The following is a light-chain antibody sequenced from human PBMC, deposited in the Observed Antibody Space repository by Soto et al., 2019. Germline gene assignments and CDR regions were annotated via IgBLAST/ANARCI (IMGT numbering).Light chain of an antibody. CDR3: QQSYVLPRT. CDR2: DAS. V-gene: IGKV1-39*01. Sequence: DIQMTQSPASLSASVGDSVTITCRASESIRTSLNWYQQKPGKAAKFLIYDASKLESGVPSRFTGSGYGTDFILTITSLQPDDFASYYCQQSYVLPRTFGHGTTVEIK. CDR1: ESIRTS. J-gene: IGKJ1*01.